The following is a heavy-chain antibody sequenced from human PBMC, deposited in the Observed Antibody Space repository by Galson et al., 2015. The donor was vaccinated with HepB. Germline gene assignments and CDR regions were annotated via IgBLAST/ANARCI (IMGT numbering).Heavy chain of an antibody. D-gene: IGHD5-12*01. CDR2: IRSKACGETT. J-gene: IGHJ4*02. Sequence: SLRLSCAASGFTFGDYAMNWVRQAPGKGLEWLGFIRSKACGETTEYAASVEGRFTISKDDSKSIAYLQMKSLKNDDTDVYYCTREDSGDDWRPDYWGQGTLWTVSS. CDR3: TREDSGDDWRPDY. CDR1: GFTFGDYA. V-gene: IGHV3-49*04.